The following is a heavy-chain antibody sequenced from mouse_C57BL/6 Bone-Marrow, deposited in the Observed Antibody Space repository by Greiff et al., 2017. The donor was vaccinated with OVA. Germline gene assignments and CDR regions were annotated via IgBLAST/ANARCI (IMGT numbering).Heavy chain of an antibody. Sequence: LVRPGTSVKMSCKASGYTFTNYWIGWAKQRPGHGLEWIGDIYPGGGYTNYNEKFKGKATLTADKSSSTAYMQFSSLTSEDSAIYYCARSKVDSSGYVYYYAMDYWGQGTSVTVSS. CDR2: IYPGGGYT. J-gene: IGHJ4*01. V-gene: IGHV1-63*01. D-gene: IGHD3-2*02. CDR1: GYTFTNYW. CDR3: ARSKVDSSGYVYYYAMDY.